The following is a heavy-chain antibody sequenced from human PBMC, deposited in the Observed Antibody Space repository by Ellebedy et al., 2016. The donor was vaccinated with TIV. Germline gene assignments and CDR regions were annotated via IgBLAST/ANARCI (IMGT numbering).Heavy chain of an antibody. CDR3: AKLSYSSGWFPFDY. CDR2: IYSGGST. CDR1: GFTVSSNY. Sequence: GESLKISXAASGFTVSSNYMSWVRQAPGKGLEWVSVIYSGGSTYYADSVKGRFTISRDNSKNTLYLQMNSLRAEDTAVYYCAKLSYSSGWFPFDYWGQGTLVTVSS. J-gene: IGHJ4*02. D-gene: IGHD6-19*01. V-gene: IGHV3-53*01.